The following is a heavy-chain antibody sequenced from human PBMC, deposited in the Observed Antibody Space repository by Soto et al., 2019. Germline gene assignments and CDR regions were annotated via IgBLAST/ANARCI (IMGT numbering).Heavy chain of an antibody. J-gene: IGHJ6*03. Sequence: ASVKVSCKASGYTFTSYDINWVRQATGQGLEWMGWMNPNSGNTGYAQKFQGRVTMTRNTSISTAYMELSSLRSEDTAVYYCAIRGGSLYYMDVWGKGTTVTVSS. CDR3: AIRGGSLYYMDV. CDR2: MNPNSGNT. V-gene: IGHV1-8*01. CDR1: GYTFTSYD. D-gene: IGHD2-15*01.